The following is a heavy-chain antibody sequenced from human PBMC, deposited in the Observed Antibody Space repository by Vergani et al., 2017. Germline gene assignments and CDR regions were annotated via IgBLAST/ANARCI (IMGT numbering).Heavy chain of an antibody. CDR3: ARDRDPYWRSTTSCHNWFDP. J-gene: IGHJ5*02. CDR1: GGSISSYY. D-gene: IGHD2-21*01. V-gene: IGHV4-59*01. Sequence: QVQLQESGPGLVKPSETLSLTCTVSGGSISSYYWSWFRQPPGKGLEWIGYVYYTGSTTYNPSLKSRVTISVDTSNNQFSLRMTSLTAADTAIYYCARDRDPYWRSTTSCHNWFDPWGQGSLVTVSS. CDR2: VYYTGST.